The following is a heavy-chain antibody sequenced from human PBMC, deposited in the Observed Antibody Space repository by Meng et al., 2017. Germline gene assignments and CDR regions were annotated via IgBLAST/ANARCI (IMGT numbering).Heavy chain of an antibody. D-gene: IGHD4-17*01. CDR3: TVNLYGDPVQYCYAGVDD. J-gene: IGHJ4*01. Sequence: GESLKISCAASGFTFSDAAMHWVRQASGKGLEWVGRMKSKANSYATAYAATVKGRFTISRDDSKNTAYLQMNSLKTEDTAVYYCTVNLYGDPVQYCYAGVDDWGQGTPVTVSS. CDR1: GFTFSDAA. CDR2: MKSKANSYAT. V-gene: IGHV3-73*01.